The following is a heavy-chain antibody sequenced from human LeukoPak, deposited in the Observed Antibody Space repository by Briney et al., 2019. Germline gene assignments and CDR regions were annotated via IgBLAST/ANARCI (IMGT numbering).Heavy chain of an antibody. CDR2: ISYDGSNK. Sequence: GGSLRLSCAASGFTFSSYAMHWVRQAPGKGLEWVAVISYDGSNKYYADSVKGRFTISRDNSKNTLYLQMNSLRAEDTAVYYCARGGGGYCSSTSCYGPVDYWGQGTLVTVSS. V-gene: IGHV3-30-3*01. J-gene: IGHJ4*02. CDR1: GFTFSSYA. D-gene: IGHD2-2*01. CDR3: ARGGGGYCSSTSCYGPVDY.